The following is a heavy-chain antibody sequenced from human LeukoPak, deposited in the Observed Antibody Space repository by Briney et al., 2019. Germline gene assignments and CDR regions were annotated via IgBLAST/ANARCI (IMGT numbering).Heavy chain of an antibody. CDR3: ARSDYFHN. CDR1: GFTFSSYS. V-gene: IGHV3-48*04. J-gene: IGHJ3*01. CDR2: ISSSSSTI. Sequence: GGSLRLSCAASGFTFSSYSMNWVRQAPGKGLEWVSYISSSSSTIYYADSVKGRFTISRDNAKNTLYLHMDSLRAEDTAVYYCARSDYFHNWGQGTMVVVSA. D-gene: IGHD3-10*01.